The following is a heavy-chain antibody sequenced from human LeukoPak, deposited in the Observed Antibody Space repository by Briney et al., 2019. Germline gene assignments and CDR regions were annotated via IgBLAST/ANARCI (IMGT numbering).Heavy chain of an antibody. V-gene: IGHV1-69*13. D-gene: IGHD6-13*01. Sequence: SVKVSCKASGGTFSSYAISWVRQAPGQGLEWMGGIIPIFDTANYAQKFQGRVTITADESTSTAYMELSSLRSEDTAVYYCARDLSQQLAQPLHDAFDIWGQGTMVTVSS. J-gene: IGHJ3*02. CDR1: GGTFSSYA. CDR2: IIPIFDTA. CDR3: ARDLSQQLAQPLHDAFDI.